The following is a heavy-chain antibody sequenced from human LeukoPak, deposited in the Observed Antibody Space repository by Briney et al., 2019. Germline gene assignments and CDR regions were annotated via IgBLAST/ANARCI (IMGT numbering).Heavy chain of an antibody. V-gene: IGHV4-30-2*01. CDR3: ARVGRRPGIAAAAADY. D-gene: IGHD6-13*01. Sequence: SETLSLTCTVSGGSISSGGYYWSWIRQPPGKGLEWTGYIYHSGSTYYNPSLKSRVTISVDRSKNQFSLKLSSVTAADTAVYYCARVGRRPGIAAAAADYWGQGTLVTVSS. CDR2: IYHSGST. J-gene: IGHJ4*02. CDR1: GGSISSGGYY.